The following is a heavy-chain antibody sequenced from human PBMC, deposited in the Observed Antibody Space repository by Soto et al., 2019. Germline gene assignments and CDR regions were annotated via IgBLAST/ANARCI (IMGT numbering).Heavy chain of an antibody. CDR2: IKQDGSEK. V-gene: IGHV3-7*01. D-gene: IGHD3-22*01. Sequence: GGSLRLSCAASGFTFSSYWMSWVRQAPGKGLEWVANIKQDGSEKYYVDSVKGRFTISRDNAKNSLYLQMNSLRAEDTAVYYCARDQYYYDSSGYNLLQYYGMDVWGQGTTVTVSS. J-gene: IGHJ6*02. CDR1: GFTFSSYW. CDR3: ARDQYYYDSSGYNLLQYYGMDV.